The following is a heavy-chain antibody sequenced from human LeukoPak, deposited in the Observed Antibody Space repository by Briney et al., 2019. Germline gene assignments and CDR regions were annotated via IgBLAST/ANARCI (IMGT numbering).Heavy chain of an antibody. CDR2: ISGSGGST. CDR3: AKRNYDFWSGYYRRAENHFDY. J-gene: IGHJ4*02. Sequence: PGGSLRLSCAASGFTFSSHAMSWVRQAPGKGLEWVSAISGSGGSTYYADSVKGRFTISRDNSKKTLYLQMNSLRAEDTAVYYCAKRNYDFWSGYYRRAENHFDYWGQGTLVTVSS. V-gene: IGHV3-23*01. CDR1: GFTFSSHA. D-gene: IGHD3-3*01.